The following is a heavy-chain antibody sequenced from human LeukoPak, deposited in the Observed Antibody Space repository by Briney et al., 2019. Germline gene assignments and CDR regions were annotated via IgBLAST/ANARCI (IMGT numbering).Heavy chain of an antibody. CDR1: GGSISAYY. CDR3: ARVESNYGLCYFDY. Sequence: SETLSLTCTVSGGSISAYYWSWIRQPPGKGLEWIGYIHYSGTTNYYPSLKSRVTIALDTSKNQFSLKLNSVTAADTAVYYCARVESNYGLCYFDYWGQGTLVTVSS. D-gene: IGHD3-10*01. CDR2: IHYSGTT. J-gene: IGHJ4*02. V-gene: IGHV4-59*01.